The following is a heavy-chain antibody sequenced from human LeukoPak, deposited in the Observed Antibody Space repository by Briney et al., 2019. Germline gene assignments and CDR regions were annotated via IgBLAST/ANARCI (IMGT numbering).Heavy chain of an antibody. V-gene: IGHV3-33*01. J-gene: IGHJ4*02. Sequence: GGSLRLSCAASGFTFSSYGMHWVRQAPGKGLEWVAVTWYDGSNKYYADSVKGRFTISRDNSKNTLYLQMNSLRAEDTAVYYCARDSGSGYYYALSPPIDYWGQGTLVTVSS. CDR1: GFTFSSYG. CDR3: ARDSGSGYYYALSPPIDY. D-gene: IGHD3-22*01. CDR2: TWYDGSNK.